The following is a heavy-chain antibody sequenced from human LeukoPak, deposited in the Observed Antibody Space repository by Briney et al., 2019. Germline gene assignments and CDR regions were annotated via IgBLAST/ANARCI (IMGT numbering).Heavy chain of an antibody. CDR2: IIPIFGTA. Sequence: ASVKVSCKASGGTFSSYAISWVRQAPGQGLEWMGGIIPIFGTANYAQKFQGRVTITTDESTSTAYMELSSLRSEDASVYYCARRYDSSGYYYSADAFDIWGQGTMVTVSS. CDR1: GGTFSSYA. CDR3: ARRYDSSGYYYSADAFDI. J-gene: IGHJ3*02. D-gene: IGHD3-22*01. V-gene: IGHV1-69*05.